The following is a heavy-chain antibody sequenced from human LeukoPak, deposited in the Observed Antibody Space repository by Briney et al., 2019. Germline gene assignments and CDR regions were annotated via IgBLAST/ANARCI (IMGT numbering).Heavy chain of an antibody. CDR3: ARGKSGSYDYFDY. D-gene: IGHD1-26*01. V-gene: IGHV3-30*04. J-gene: IGHJ4*02. CDR2: ISYDGSNK. Sequence: GGSLRLSCAASGFTFSSYAMHWVRQAPGKGLEWVAVISYDGSNKYYADSVKGRFTISRDNSKNTLYLQMNSLRAEDTAVYYCARGKSGSYDYFDYWGQRTLVTVSS. CDR1: GFTFSSYA.